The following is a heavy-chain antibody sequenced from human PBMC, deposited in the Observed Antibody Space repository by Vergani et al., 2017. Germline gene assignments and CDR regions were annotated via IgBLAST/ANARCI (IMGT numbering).Heavy chain of an antibody. D-gene: IGHD3-3*01. CDR3: AKDSGVVIIRGMDV. V-gene: IGHV3-49*04. CDR2: IRSKAYDGTT. CDR1: GFTFSSYS. J-gene: IGHJ6*02. Sequence: EVQLVESGGGLVKPGGSLRLSCAASGFTFSSYSMNWVRQAPGKGLEWVGFIRSKAYDGTTEYAASVKGRFTISRDDSKSIAYLQMNSLKTEDTGVYYCAKDSGVVIIRGMDVWGQGTTVTVSS.